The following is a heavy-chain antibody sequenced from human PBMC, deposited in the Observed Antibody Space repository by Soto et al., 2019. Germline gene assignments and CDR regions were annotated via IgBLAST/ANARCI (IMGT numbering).Heavy chain of an antibody. V-gene: IGHV4-31*03. D-gene: IGHD3-10*01. J-gene: IGHJ6*04. Sequence: TSETLSLTCTVSGGSINSGDYYWSWIRQHPGKGLEWIGFLSYSGNTFYNPSLKSRVTIPVDTSKNQFSLKLNSVTAADTAVYYCARGDLFWDVWGKGTTVTVSS. CDR1: GGSINSGDYY. CDR3: ARGDLFWDV. CDR2: LSYSGNT.